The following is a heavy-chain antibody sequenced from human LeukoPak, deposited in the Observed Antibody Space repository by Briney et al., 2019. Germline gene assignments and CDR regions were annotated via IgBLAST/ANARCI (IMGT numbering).Heavy chain of an antibody. Sequence: PSETLSLTCTVSGGSISGSSYYWGWIRQPPGTGLEWIASIYYSGSTHYNPSLKSRVTISVDTSRNQFSLELRTATAADSAIYYCARNVSRGEPGGAFDIWGQGTMVTVSS. CDR1: GGSISGSSYY. CDR2: IYYSGST. CDR3: ARNVSRGEPGGAFDI. D-gene: IGHD3-16*01. J-gene: IGHJ3*02. V-gene: IGHV4-39*01.